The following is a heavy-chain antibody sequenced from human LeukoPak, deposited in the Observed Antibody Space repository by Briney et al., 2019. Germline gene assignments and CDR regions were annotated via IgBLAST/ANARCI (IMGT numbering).Heavy chain of an antibody. CDR2: INEDGSTT. CDR1: GFTFSSNW. Sequence: GGSLRLSCAASGFTFSSNWMHWVRQAPGKGLVWVSRINEDGSTTNYADSVKGRFTISRDNAKNTLYLQMNSLRAEDTAVYYCVRDLGGRSGHWGQGTLVSVSS. D-gene: IGHD1-26*01. V-gene: IGHV3-74*01. J-gene: IGHJ4*02. CDR3: VRDLGGRSGH.